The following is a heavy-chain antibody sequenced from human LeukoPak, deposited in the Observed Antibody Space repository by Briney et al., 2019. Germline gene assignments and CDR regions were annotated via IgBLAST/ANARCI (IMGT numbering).Heavy chain of an antibody. J-gene: IGHJ5*02. D-gene: IGHD3-16*01. V-gene: IGHV3-74*01. CDR3: AREGAGWFDP. CDR2: INTDGSST. CDR1: GFSFGSYG. Sequence: GGSLRLSCAASGFSFGSYGLSWVRQAPGKGLVWVSRINTDGSSTSYADSVKGRFTISRDNAKNTLYLQMNSLRAEDTAVYYCAREGAGWFDPWGQGTLVTVSS.